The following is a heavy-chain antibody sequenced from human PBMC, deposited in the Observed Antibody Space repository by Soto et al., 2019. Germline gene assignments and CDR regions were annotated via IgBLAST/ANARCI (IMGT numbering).Heavy chain of an antibody. V-gene: IGHV5-10-1*01. J-gene: IGHJ4*02. Sequence: ESRKISCXGSGYSFTSYWISWVRQMPGKGLEWMGRIDPSDSYTNYSPSFQGHVTISADKSISTAYLQWSSLKASDTAMYYCARQSPGIAAPGYWGQGTLVTVSS. CDR1: GYSFTSYW. CDR3: ARQSPGIAAPGY. CDR2: IDPSDSYT. D-gene: IGHD6-6*01.